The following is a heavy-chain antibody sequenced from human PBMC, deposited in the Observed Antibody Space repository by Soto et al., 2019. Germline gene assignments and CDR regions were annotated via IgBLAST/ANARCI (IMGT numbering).Heavy chain of an antibody. V-gene: IGHV1-3*01. CDR2: INAGDGNT. CDR3: ARDGSFWYTWFDP. CDR1: GYTFTNYA. Sequence: QVQLVQSGAEVKKPGASVKVSCQASGYTFTNYAIHWVRQAPGQRLEWMGWINAGDGNTEYSQRFQGRVTITRDTSATTAYMELSSLKSEDTAVYYCARDGSFWYTWFDPWGQGTLVTVSS. D-gene: IGHD1-1*01. J-gene: IGHJ5*02.